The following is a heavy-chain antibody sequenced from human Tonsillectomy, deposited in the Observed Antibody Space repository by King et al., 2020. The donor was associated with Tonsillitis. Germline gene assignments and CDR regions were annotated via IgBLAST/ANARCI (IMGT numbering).Heavy chain of an antibody. J-gene: IGHJ4*02. CDR2: ISPSGGST. CDR1: GYTFSSFY. CDR3: ARGADVDASLDY. V-gene: IGHV1-46*01. Sequence: QLVQSGAEVKKPGASVKVSCKASGYTFSSFYMHWVRQAPGQGLEWMGIISPSGGSTSDAQKFQGRVTMAIDTSTTTVYMELNSLRSEDTALYYCARGADVDASLDYWGQGTLVSVSS. D-gene: IGHD2-15*01.